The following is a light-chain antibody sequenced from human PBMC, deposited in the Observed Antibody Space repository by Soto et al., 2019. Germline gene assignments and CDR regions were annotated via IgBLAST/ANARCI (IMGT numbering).Light chain of an antibody. CDR1: QDVTNS. Sequence: EILMTQSPATLSLSPGEGVTLFCRAAQDVTNSVAWYQQKSGQAPRLLIYDASARASGVSARFSGSVSGTEFTINITSLQSEDGELYHGQQYNKWPPTFGRGTKVDIK. J-gene: IGKJ1*01. V-gene: IGKV3-15*01. CDR2: DAS. CDR3: QQYNKWPPT.